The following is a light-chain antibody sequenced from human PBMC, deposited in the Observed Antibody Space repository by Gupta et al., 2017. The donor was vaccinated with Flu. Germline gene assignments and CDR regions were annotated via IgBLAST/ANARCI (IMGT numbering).Light chain of an antibody. CDR3: HQYCSTPPYT. CDR2: SAS. J-gene: IGKJ2*01. Sequence: PVGMAPIKSNTSPSSVYNTNNHNYLAWYQQKPGQPPRLLIYSASSRATGVPDRFTGSGSGTDFTLTISSLQPEDVAVYYCHQYCSTPPYTFGQGTKLEIK. CDR1: PSSVYNTNNHNY. V-gene: IGKV4-1*01.